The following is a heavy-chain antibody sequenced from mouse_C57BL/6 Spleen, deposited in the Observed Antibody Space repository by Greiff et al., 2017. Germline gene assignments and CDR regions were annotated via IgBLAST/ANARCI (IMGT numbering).Heavy chain of an antibody. D-gene: IGHD1-1*01. Sequence: VQLQQSGAELARPGASVKLSCKASGYTFTSYGISWVKQRTGQGLEWIGEIYPRSGNTYYNEKFKGKATLTADTSSSTAYMELRSLTSEDSAVYFWAVHYGSSYVDWYFDVWGTGTTVTVSS. V-gene: IGHV1-81*01. CDR3: AVHYGSSYVDWYFDV. CDR2: IYPRSGNT. J-gene: IGHJ1*03. CDR1: GYTFTSYG.